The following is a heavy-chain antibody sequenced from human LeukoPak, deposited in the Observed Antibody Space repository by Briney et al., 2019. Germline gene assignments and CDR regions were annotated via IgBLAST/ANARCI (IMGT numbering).Heavy chain of an antibody. J-gene: IGHJ4*01. CDR3: ASRVYGLGGFNY. CDR1: GDSISSTSYY. CDR2: IYNSGTT. Sequence: TASETLSLTCTVSGDSISSTSYYWDWIRQPPGKGLEWIGSIYNSGTTYYNPSLKSRVTISVDTSKNQFSLKVSSVTAADTAVYYCASRVYGLGGFNYWGQGTLVTVSS. D-gene: IGHD3-10*01. V-gene: IGHV4-39*01.